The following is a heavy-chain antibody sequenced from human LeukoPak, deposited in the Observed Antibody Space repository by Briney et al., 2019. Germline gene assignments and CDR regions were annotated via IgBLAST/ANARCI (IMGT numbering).Heavy chain of an antibody. CDR3: ARGYLVALVDY. CDR1: GFTFSSYE. CDR2: ISSSGSTI. J-gene: IGHJ4*02. D-gene: IGHD2-15*01. Sequence: PGGSLRLSCAASGFTFSSYEMNWVRQAPGKGLQWVSYISSSGSTIYYADSGKGRFTISRDNAQNSLYLQMNSLRAEDTAVYYGARGYLVALVDYWGQGTLVTVSS. V-gene: IGHV3-48*03.